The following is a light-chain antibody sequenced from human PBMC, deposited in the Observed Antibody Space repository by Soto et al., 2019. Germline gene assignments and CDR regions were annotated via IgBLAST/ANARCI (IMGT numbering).Light chain of an antibody. CDR3: LQYLSYPLT. Sequence: DIQMTQSPSSVSASVGDTVTITCRASQDISSWVAWYQQKPGKAPKLLIYKASSLKTGVPSRFSGSGSGTEFTLTISSLQPDDSATYYCLQYLSYPLTFGGGTKVDI. CDR1: QDISSW. CDR2: KAS. V-gene: IGKV1-5*03. J-gene: IGKJ4*01.